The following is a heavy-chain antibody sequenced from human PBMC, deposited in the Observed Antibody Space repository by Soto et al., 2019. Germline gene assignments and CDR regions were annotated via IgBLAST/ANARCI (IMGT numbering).Heavy chain of an antibody. D-gene: IGHD6-6*01. V-gene: IGHV2-5*01. CDR3: ARGIAALPVFAFDI. CDR2: IYWSGDE. CDR1: GFSLSTSGVG. J-gene: IGHJ3*02. Sequence: QGTLKESGPTLVKPTQTLTLTCSFSGFSLSTSGVGVGWIRQSPGKALEWLALIYWSGDEHYRPSLKSRLSITKDTSKNHVVLIMPDMDPVDTATYYCARGIAALPVFAFDIWGQGTMVTVSS.